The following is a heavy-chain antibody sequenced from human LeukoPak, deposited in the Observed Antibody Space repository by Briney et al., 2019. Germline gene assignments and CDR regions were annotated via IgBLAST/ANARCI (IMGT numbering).Heavy chain of an antibody. CDR1: GFTVSSNY. J-gene: IGHJ4*02. D-gene: IGHD4-23*01. CDR3: ARGRSFGGFFHFDY. CDR2: IYSGGST. V-gene: IGHV3-53*01. Sequence: GGSLRLSCAASGFTVSSNYMSWVRQAPGKGLEWVSVIYSGGSTCYADSVKGRFTISRDNSKNTLYLQMNSLRAEDTAVYYCARGRSFGGFFHFDYWGQGTLVTVSS.